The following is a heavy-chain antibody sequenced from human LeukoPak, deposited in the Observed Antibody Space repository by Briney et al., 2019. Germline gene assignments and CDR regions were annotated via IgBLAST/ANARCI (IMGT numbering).Heavy chain of an antibody. CDR1: GYTFTSYY. Sequence: ASVKVSCKASGYTFTSYYMHWVRQAPGQGLERMGIINPSGGSTSYAQKFQGRVTMTRDMSTSTVYMELSSLRSEDTAVYYCARDRGLYYYDSSGQLDYWGQGTLVTVSS. CDR2: INPSGGST. J-gene: IGHJ4*02. D-gene: IGHD3-22*01. CDR3: ARDRGLYYYDSSGQLDY. V-gene: IGHV1-46*01.